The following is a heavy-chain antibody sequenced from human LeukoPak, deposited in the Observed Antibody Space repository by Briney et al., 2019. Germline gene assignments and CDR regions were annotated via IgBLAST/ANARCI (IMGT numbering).Heavy chain of an antibody. D-gene: IGHD3-10*01. J-gene: IGHJ6*02. Sequence: ASVKVSCKASGNTFTNYDMNWVRQAPGQGLEWVGWMNPNSGKTGYAQKFQGRVSMTRDTSISTAYMELGSLRPEDTAVYYCARAPASYGSGNDYSNDYGMGVWGQGTTLTVTS. CDR1: GNTFTNYD. CDR2: MNPNSGKT. CDR3: ARAPASYGSGNDYSNDYGMGV. V-gene: IGHV1-8*01.